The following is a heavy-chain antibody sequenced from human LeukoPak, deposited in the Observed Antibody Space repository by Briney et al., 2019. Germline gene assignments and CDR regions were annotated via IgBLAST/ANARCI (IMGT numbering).Heavy chain of an antibody. CDR2: IYYSVST. J-gene: IGHJ5*02. CDR3: ARGGTTVTPGLLWFDP. CDR1: GGSISSHY. V-gene: IGHV4-59*11. Sequence: SETLSLTCSVSGGSISSHYWSWIRQPPGKGLEWIGYIYYSVSTKYNPSLKSRVTISVDTSKNQFSLKLSSVTAADTAVYYCARGGTTVTPGLLWFDPWGQGTRVTVSS. D-gene: IGHD4-17*01.